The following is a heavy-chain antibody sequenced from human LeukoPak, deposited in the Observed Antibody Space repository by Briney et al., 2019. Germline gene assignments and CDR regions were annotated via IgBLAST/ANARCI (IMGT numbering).Heavy chain of an antibody. CDR2: IIPIFVTA. CDR1: GGTFRSYA. Sequence: SVKVSCKASGGTFRSYAIRWVRQAPGQGLEWMGGIIPIFVTANYAQKFQGRVTITADESTSTAYMELSSLRSEDTAVYYCASYCSSTSCYYYYGMDVWGQGTTVTVSS. CDR3: ASYCSSTSCYYYYGMDV. J-gene: IGHJ6*02. V-gene: IGHV1-69*13. D-gene: IGHD2-2*01.